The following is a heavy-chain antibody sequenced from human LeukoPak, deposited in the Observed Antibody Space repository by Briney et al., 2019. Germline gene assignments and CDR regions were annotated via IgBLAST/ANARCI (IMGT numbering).Heavy chain of an antibody. J-gene: IGHJ4*02. D-gene: IGHD3-10*01. V-gene: IGHV4-30-2*01. Sequence: SQTLSLTCAVSGGSISSGGYSWSWIRQPPGKGLVWIGYIYHSGSTYYNPSLKSRVTISVDRSKNQFSLKLSSVTAADTAVYYCARGPYGSGAFDYWGQGTLVTVSS. CDR1: GGSISSGGYS. CDR2: IYHSGST. CDR3: ARGPYGSGAFDY.